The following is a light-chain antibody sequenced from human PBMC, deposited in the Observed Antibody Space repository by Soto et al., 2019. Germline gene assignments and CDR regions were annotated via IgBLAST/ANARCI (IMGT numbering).Light chain of an antibody. CDR1: QSISSY. J-gene: IGKJ1*01. CDR3: QQRYSTSRT. Sequence: DIQMTQSPSSLSASVGDRVTITCRASQSISSYLNWYQQKPGKAPKLLIYAASSLQSGVPSRFSGSGSGTDGTLTISSLQPEEGATDYGQQRYSTSRTVGQGTKVDIK. V-gene: IGKV1-39*01. CDR2: AAS.